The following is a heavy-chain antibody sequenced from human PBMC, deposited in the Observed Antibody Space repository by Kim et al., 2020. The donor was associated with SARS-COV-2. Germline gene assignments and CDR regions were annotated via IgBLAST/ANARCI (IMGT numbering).Heavy chain of an antibody. J-gene: IGHJ4*02. V-gene: IGHV4-34*01. D-gene: IGHD6-19*01. CDR3: ARAGRQWLVRPIGYYLDY. Sequence: LKSRVTISVDTSKNQFSLKMSSVTAADTALYYCARAGRQWLVRPIGYYLDYWGQGTLVTVSS.